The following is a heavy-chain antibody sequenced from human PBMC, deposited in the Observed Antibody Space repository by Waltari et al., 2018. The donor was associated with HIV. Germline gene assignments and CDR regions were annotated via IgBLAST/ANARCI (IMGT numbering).Heavy chain of an antibody. CDR1: GFSFNDYA. CDR3: VKDIQHYYDTSGYFDQ. CDR2: INWNSGAT. J-gene: IGHJ4*02. Sequence: EVQLVESGGGLVQPGRSLRLSCAASGFSFNDYAMHWVRQAPGKGLEWVSGINWNSGATGYADSVKGRFTLSRDNGKKSLSLQMNSLRAEDTALYFCVKDIQHYYDTSGYFDQWGQGTVVTVSS. V-gene: IGHV3-9*01. D-gene: IGHD3-22*01.